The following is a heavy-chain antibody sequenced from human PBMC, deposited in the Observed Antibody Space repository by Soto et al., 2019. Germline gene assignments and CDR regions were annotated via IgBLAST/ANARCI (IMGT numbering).Heavy chain of an antibody. J-gene: IGHJ4*02. D-gene: IGHD1-26*01. V-gene: IGHV3-30*18. Sequence: GGSLRLSCTGSGFTFGNYGMHWVRQAPGKGLEWVASTSYDGNSKYYADSLKGRFTISRDNSKKMVYLQMTSLGPEDTAVYYCAKGGGSARDFDYWGQGALVTVYS. CDR3: AKGGGSARDFDY. CDR1: GFTFGNYG. CDR2: TSYDGNSK.